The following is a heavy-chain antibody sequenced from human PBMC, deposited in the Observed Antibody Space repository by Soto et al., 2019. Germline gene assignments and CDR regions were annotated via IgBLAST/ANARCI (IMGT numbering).Heavy chain of an antibody. CDR1: GFSLSTRDVG. CDR3: AHCRGGVASF. Sequence: QITLNESGPTLVKPTQTLTLTCTFSGFSLSTRDVGVGWIRQPPGEALEWLGVVYWDDSKTYSPSLESRLTIPKYTSKNLVVLRMTKMEPVDTATYYCAHCRGGVASFWGQGTLVTVSS. CDR2: VYWDDSK. D-gene: IGHD2-2*01. V-gene: IGHV2-5*02. J-gene: IGHJ4*02.